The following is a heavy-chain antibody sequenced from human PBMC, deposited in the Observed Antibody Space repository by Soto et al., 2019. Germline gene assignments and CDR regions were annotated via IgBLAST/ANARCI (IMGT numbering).Heavy chain of an antibody. J-gene: IGHJ3*02. CDR2: IYYSGST. Sequence: SETLSLTCTVSGGSISSGDYYWSWIRQPPGKGLEWIGYIYYSGSTYYNPSLKSRVTISLDTSKNQFSLKLSSVTAADTAVYYCASPWKSRGYSPGYWYDAFDIWGQGTMGTVS. CDR1: GGSISSGDYY. V-gene: IGHV4-30-4*01. CDR3: ASPWKSRGYSPGYWYDAFDI. D-gene: IGHD5-18*01.